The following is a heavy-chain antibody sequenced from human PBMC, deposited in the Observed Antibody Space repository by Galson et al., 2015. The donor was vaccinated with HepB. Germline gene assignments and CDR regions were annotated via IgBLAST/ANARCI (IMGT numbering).Heavy chain of an antibody. V-gene: IGHV1-69*13. J-gene: IGHJ4*02. CDR2: IIPMFGTA. CDR1: GGAFSTYG. CDR3: ASSTTVAVPTDFDH. Sequence: SVKVSCKASGGAFSTYGISWVRQAPGQGLEWMGGIIPMFGTANYAQMVQGRVTITADESTSTAYMELSSLRSEDTALYYCASSTTVAVPTDFDHWGQGTLVTVSS. D-gene: IGHD6-19*01.